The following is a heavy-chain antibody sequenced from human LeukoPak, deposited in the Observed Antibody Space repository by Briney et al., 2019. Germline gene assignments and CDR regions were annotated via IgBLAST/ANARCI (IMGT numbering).Heavy chain of an antibody. CDR1: GYTFTSYG. CDR3: ARDDGSGSSAY. V-gene: IGHV1-18*01. CDR2: ISAYNGNT. D-gene: IGHD3-10*01. J-gene: IGHJ4*02. Sequence: ASVKVSCKASGYTFTSYGISWVRQAPGQGLEWMGWISAYNGNTNYAQRLQGRVTITTDTSTTTAYMELRSLRSDDTAVYYCARDDGSGSSAYWGQGTLVTVSS.